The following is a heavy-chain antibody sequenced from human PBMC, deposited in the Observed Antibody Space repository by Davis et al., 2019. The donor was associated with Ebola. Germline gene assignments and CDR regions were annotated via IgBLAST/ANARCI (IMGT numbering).Heavy chain of an antibody. D-gene: IGHD1-1*01. CDR1: RDILNTYA. J-gene: IGHJ4*02. CDR3: AREIPQYNFDY. CDR2: INTNTGYP. V-gene: IGHV7-4-1*02. Sequence: ASVKVSCKASRDILNTYAMSWVRQAPGQGFQWMGWINTNTGYPTYAQGFTGRFVFSLDASVSTAYLQISSLTADDTAVYFCAREIPQYNFDYWGQGTLVTVSS.